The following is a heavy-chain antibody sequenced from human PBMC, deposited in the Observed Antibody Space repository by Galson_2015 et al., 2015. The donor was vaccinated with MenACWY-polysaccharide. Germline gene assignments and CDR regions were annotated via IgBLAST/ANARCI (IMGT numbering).Heavy chain of an antibody. CDR1: GGSISGSY. D-gene: IGHD3-16*01. CDR2: IYYSGST. V-gene: IGHV4-59*01. CDR3: ARQLGPYVDFDL. J-gene: IGHJ2*01. Sequence: SETLSLTCTVSGGSISGSYWTWIRQPPGKGLEWIGYIYYSGSTNYNPSLKSRITISVDTSKNQFSLKLSSLTAADTAVYYCARQLGPYVDFDLWGRGTLVTVSS.